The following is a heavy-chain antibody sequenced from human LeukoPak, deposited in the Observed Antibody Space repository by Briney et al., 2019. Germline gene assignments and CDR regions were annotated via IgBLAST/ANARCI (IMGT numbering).Heavy chain of an antibody. Sequence: ASVKVSCKVSGYTFTKYDINWVRQATGQGLEWMGWINPNSGNTGYAQEFQGRVTITRDASTTTAYMELSSLRSEDTAVYYCARVDGSADYWGQGTLVTVSS. V-gene: IGHV1-8*03. D-gene: IGHD1-26*01. CDR2: INPNSGNT. CDR1: GYTFTKYD. CDR3: ARVDGSADY. J-gene: IGHJ4*02.